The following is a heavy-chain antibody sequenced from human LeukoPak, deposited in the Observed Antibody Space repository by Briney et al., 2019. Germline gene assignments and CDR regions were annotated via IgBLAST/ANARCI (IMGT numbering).Heavy chain of an antibody. V-gene: IGHV3-48*03. CDR1: GFTFSSYE. Sequence: GGSLRLSCAASGFTFSSYEMNWVRQAPGKGLEWVSYISSSGSTIYYADSVKGRFTISRDNAKNSLYLQMNSLRAEDTAVYYCARDFGTAYYFDYWGQGTLVTVPS. D-gene: IGHD3-3*01. CDR2: ISSSGSTI. J-gene: IGHJ4*02. CDR3: ARDFGTAYYFDY.